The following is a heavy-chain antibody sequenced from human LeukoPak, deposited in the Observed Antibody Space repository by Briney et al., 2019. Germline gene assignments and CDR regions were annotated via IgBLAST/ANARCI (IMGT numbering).Heavy chain of an antibody. CDR3: VRQLAS. CDR2: VSGSGSTV. CDR1: GVTFSDHI. J-gene: IGHJ4*02. Sequence: GGSLRLSCAASGVTFSDHIMNCVRELPGKRLEWVAYVSGSGSTVYYADSVTGRFTISRDNGNSSLYLQMTTLRDEDTALYYRVRQLASWGQGTLVTVSS. V-gene: IGHV3-48*02.